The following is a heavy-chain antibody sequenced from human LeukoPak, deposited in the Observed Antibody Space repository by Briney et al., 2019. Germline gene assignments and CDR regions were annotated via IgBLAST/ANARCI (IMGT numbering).Heavy chain of an antibody. J-gene: IGHJ1*01. CDR2: IKQDGSEK. CDR1: GFTFSNNW. V-gene: IGHV3-7*01. Sequence: GGSLRLSCAASGFTFSNNWMSWVRQAPGKGLEWVANIKQDGSEKYYADSVKGRFTISRDTAKNSLYLQMNSLRAEDTAVYYCATYSSGNGREFQHWGQGTLVTVSS. D-gene: IGHD3-22*01. CDR3: ATYSSGNGREFQH.